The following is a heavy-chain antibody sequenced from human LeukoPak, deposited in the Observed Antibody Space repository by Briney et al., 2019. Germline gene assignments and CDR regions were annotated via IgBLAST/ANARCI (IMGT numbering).Heavy chain of an antibody. V-gene: IGHV3-7*01. CDR2: INQDGGER. D-gene: IGHD2-15*01. Sequence: GGSLRLSCPASEFTFSRFWMSWVRQAPGKGLEWVANINQDGGERNYVDSVKGRFTISRDNAKSSLYLQMNSLRAGDTAVYYCATEVGTPDIRSAFEIWGQGTMVTVSS. J-gene: IGHJ3*02. CDR3: ATEVGTPDIRSAFEI. CDR1: EFTFSRFW.